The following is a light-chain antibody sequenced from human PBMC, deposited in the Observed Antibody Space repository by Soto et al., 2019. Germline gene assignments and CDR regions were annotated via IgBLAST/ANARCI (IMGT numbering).Light chain of an antibody. J-gene: IGLJ1*01. V-gene: IGLV2-8*01. CDR3: SSYAGSNIYV. CDR2: EVN. Sequence: QSALTQPPSASGSPGQSVTISCTGSSSDVGAYNYVSWYLQHPGKAPKLIIYEVNKRPSGVPDRFSGSKSGNTASLTVSGLQADDEADYYCSSYAGSNIYVFGTGTKLTVL. CDR1: SSDVGAYNY.